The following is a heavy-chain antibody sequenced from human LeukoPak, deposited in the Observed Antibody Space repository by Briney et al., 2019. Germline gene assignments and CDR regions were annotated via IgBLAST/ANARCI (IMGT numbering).Heavy chain of an antibody. CDR3: ASLYGSRYYYYYMDV. CDR1: GFTFSSYW. D-gene: IGHD3-10*01. CDR2: IKQDGSEK. Sequence: GGSLRLSCAASGFTFSSYWMSWVRQAPGKGLEWVANIKQDGSEKYYVDSVKGRFTISRDNAKNSLYLQMNSLRAEDTAVYYCASLYGSRYYYYYMDVWGKGTTVTVSS. J-gene: IGHJ6*03. V-gene: IGHV3-7*01.